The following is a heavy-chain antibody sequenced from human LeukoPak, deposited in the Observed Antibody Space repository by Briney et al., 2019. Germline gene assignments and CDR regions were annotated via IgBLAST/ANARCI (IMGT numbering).Heavy chain of an antibody. CDR2: IYSGGST. J-gene: IGHJ4*02. D-gene: IGHD3-3*01. V-gene: IGHV3-66*02. Sequence: GGSLRLSCAASGFTVSSNYISWVRQAPGKGLEWVSVIYSGGSTYYADSVKGRFTISRDNSKNTLYLQMNSLRAEDTAVYYCASRIGRYYDFWSGYLDYWGQGTLVTVSS. CDR3: ASRIGRYYDFWSGYLDY. CDR1: GFTVSSNY.